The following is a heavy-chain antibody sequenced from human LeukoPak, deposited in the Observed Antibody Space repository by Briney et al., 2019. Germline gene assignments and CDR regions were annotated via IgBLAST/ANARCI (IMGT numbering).Heavy chain of an antibody. CDR3: ATYNYYYMDV. CDR1: GFTFSYYW. Sequence: GGSLRLSCAASGFTFSYYWMHWVRQAPGKGLVWVSHINSDGSSTSYADSVKGRFTISRDNAKNTLYLQMNSLRAEDTAMYYCATYNYYYMDVWGKGTTVTISS. V-gene: IGHV3-74*01. J-gene: IGHJ6*03. CDR2: INSDGSST. D-gene: IGHD1-14*01.